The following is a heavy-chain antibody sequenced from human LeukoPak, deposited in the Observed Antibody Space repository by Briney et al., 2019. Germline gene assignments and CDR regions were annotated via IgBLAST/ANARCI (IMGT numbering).Heavy chain of an antibody. CDR3: VGEKSFFGEAI. V-gene: IGHV4-59*01. D-gene: IGHD3-10*01. CDR2: MFYSGAT. Sequence: SETLSLTCTVSGVSITTYYWNWVRQPPGKGLEWIGHMFYSGATSYNPSLKSRVAISVDTFKSRVSLTVTSVTAADTAVYYCVGEKSFFGEAIWSQGALVTVSS. CDR1: GVSITTYY. J-gene: IGHJ3*02.